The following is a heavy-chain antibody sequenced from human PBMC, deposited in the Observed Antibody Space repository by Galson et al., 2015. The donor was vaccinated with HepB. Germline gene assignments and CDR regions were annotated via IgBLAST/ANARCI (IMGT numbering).Heavy chain of an antibody. CDR2: FIPHLDRA. D-gene: IGHD2-2*01. J-gene: IGHJ6*01. Sequence: SVKVSCKASGSSFNSFTFSWVRQAPGQGLEWMGEFIPHLDRAKYTQQFQGRVTITADKSTATVFMDLRSLRSDDTAKYYCARGRVEEVVIIPGAVNHPRIAHGLDGWGQGPPVTGSS. CDR1: GSSFNSFT. V-gene: IGHV1-69*10. CDR3: ARGRVEEVVIIPGAVNHPRIAHGLDG.